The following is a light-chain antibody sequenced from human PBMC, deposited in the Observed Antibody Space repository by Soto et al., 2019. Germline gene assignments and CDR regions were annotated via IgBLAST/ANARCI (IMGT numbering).Light chain of an antibody. CDR1: SSDVGGYNY. CDR2: EVS. V-gene: IGLV2-14*01. CDR3: TSYTSSNTVV. Sequence: QSALTQPASVSGSPGQSITISCTGTSSDVGGYNYVSWYQHHPGKATKLMIYEVSNRPSGVSNRFSGSKSGNTASLTISGLQAEDEADYYCTSYTSSNTVVFGGGTKLTVL. J-gene: IGLJ2*01.